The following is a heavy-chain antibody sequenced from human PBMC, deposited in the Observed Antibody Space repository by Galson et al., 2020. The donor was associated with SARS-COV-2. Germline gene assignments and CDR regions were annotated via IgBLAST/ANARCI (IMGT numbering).Heavy chain of an antibody. Sequence: PSETLSLTCAVYGGSFSGYYWSWIRQPPGKGLEWIGEINHSGSTNYNPSLKSRVTISVDTSKNQFSLKLSSVTAADTAVYYCARGWVYGSGSYYPYYYGMDVWGQGTTVTVSS. CDR1: GGSFSGYY. CDR3: ARGWVYGSGSYYPYYYGMDV. J-gene: IGHJ6*02. CDR2: INHSGST. D-gene: IGHD3-10*01. V-gene: IGHV4-34*01.